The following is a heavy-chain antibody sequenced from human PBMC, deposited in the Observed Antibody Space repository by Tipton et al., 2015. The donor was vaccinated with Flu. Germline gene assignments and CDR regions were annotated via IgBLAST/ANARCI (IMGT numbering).Heavy chain of an antibody. V-gene: IGHV5-51*01. CDR3: VRQGYGDFGDTFDM. CDR1: GYTFSDYW. Sequence: VQLVQSGVEVKKPGESLKISCKGSGYTFSDYWVGWVRQMPGKGLEWMGIMDPADSDTRYSPSFQGQVTISGDKSISTAYLQWSRLKASDTAIYYCVRQGYGDFGDTFDMWGQGTMVAVSS. CDR2: MDPADSDT. D-gene: IGHD4-17*01. J-gene: IGHJ3*02.